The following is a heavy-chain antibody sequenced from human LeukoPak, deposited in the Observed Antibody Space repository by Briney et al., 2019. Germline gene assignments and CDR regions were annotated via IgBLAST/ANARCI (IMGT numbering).Heavy chain of an antibody. J-gene: IGHJ4*02. CDR2: ISGSGGST. CDR1: GFTFSSYA. D-gene: IGHD3-22*01. V-gene: IGHV3-23*01. CDR3: AKGDYYDSSGSIDY. Sequence: GGSLRLSCAASGFTFSSYAMSWVRQAPGKGLEWVSAISGSGGSTYYADSVKGRFTISRDNSKNTLYLQMNSLRAEDTAVYYCAKGDYYDSSGSIDYWGQGTLVAVSS.